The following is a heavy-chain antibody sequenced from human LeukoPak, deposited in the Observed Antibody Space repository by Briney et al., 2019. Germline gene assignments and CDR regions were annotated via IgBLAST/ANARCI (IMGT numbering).Heavy chain of an antibody. J-gene: IGHJ4*02. CDR1: GFTFSSYW. CDR3: AKDKGVAGHDY. D-gene: IGHD3-3*01. CDR2: INSDGSST. V-gene: IGHV3-74*01. Sequence: GGSLRLSCAASGFTFSSYWMHWVRQAPGKGLVWVSRINSDGSSTNYADSVKGRFTISRDNSKNTLYLQMNSLRAEDTAVYYCAKDKGVAGHDYWGQGTLVTVSS.